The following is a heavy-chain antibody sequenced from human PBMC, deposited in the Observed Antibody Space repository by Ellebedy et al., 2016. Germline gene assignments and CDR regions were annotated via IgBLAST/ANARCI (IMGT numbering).Heavy chain of an antibody. J-gene: IGHJ3*01. D-gene: IGHD1-14*01. CDR3: VTRHNAAFDF. CDR2: IYGTGTS. CDR1: ASSVTSND. Sequence: GGSLRLXXAVSASSVTSNDMSWVCQAPGRGLELVSLIYGTGTSYYAESVKGRFTISRDNSKKTLYLQMSGLGAEDTAVYYCVTRHNAAFDFWGQGTMVTVSS. V-gene: IGHV3-53*01.